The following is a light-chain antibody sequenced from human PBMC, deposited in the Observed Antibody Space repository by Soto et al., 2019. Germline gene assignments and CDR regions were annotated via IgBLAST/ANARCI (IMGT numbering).Light chain of an antibody. J-gene: IGKJ4*01. CDR3: QQYGSTPLT. CDR1: QSVRSTS. Sequence: EIVLKQSPDTLSLSPGERATLSCRARQSVRSTSLAWYQQQPGQAPRFLIYDASSRATGIPDRFSCSGSGTDFTLTISILEPEDFAVYYGQQYGSTPLTFGGGTKVDIK. CDR2: DAS. V-gene: IGKV3-20*01.